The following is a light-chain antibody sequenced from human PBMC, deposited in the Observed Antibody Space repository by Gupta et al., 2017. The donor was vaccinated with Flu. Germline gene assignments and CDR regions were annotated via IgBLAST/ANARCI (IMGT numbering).Light chain of an antibody. CDR3: QQSYNTSWT. Sequence: SQMTQPPSSLSASVGDRVTITCRASQSIINYLNWYQQKPGKAPILLIYNASSLQSGVPSKFSGSGSGTDFTLTISSLQPEDFAAYYCQQSYNTSWTFGQGTKLEVK. V-gene: IGKV1-39*01. CDR2: NAS. CDR1: QSIINY. J-gene: IGKJ1*01.